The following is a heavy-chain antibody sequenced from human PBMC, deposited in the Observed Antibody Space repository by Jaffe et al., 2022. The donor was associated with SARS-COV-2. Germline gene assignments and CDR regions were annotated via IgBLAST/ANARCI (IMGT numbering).Heavy chain of an antibody. J-gene: IGHJ6*02. CDR3: ARAGIAAAGTRPYGMDV. V-gene: IGHV3-13*01. D-gene: IGHD6-13*01. Sequence: EVQLVESGGGLVQPGGSLRLSCAASGFTFSSYDMHWVRQATGKGLEWVSAIGTAGDTYYPGSVKGRFTISRENAKNSLYLQMNSLRAGDTAVYYCARAGIAAAGTRPYGMDVWGQGTTVTVSS. CDR1: GFTFSSYD. CDR2: IGTAGDT.